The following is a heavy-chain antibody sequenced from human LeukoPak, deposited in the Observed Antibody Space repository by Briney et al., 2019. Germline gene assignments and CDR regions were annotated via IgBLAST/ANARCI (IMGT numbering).Heavy chain of an antibody. V-gene: IGHV3-21*01. CDR1: GFTFARYS. D-gene: IGHD3-22*01. CDR2: ISSSSSNI. Sequence: GGSLRLSCAASGFTFARYSMDWVRQAPGKGLEWVSSISSSSSNIYYADSVTGRFTISRDNAKNSLYLQMNSLRAEDTAVYYCVRAVEYYYDSSGYAVDYWGQGTLVTVSS. J-gene: IGHJ4*02. CDR3: VRAVEYYYDSSGYAVDY.